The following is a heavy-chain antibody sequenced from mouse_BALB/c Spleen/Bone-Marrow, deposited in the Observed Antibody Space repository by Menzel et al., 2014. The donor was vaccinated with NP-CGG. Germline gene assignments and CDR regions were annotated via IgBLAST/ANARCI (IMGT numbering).Heavy chain of an antibody. D-gene: IGHD2-1*01. CDR1: GYTFNSYW. J-gene: IGHJ2*01. V-gene: IGHV1S81*02. CDR3: ARGRVFYGNLFVY. Sequence: VQLQQSGAELVKPGASVKLSCTASGYTFNSYWMHWVRQRPGQGLEWIGEINPSNGRTNNNERFKNKATLTVARSSSTAYMQLSSLASGDSAVYFCARGRVFYGNLFVYWGQGATLSVSS. CDR2: INPSNGRT.